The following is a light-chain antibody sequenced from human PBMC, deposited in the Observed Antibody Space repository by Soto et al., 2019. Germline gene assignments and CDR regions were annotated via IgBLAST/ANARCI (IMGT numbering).Light chain of an antibody. V-gene: IGKV2-28*01. CDR2: AAS. Sequence: DIVLTQSPLSLPVTPGEPASISCRSSQSLLHSNGYNYLNWYQQKPGRAPSLLIYAASTLQSGVPSRFSGSGSGTEFTLTISSLQPDDFATYYCQHYNSYSEAFGQGTKVDIK. J-gene: IGKJ1*01. CDR3: QHYNSYSEA. CDR1: QSLLHSNGYNY.